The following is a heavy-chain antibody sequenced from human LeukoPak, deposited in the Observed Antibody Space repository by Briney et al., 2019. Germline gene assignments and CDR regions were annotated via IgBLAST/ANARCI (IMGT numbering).Heavy chain of an antibody. Sequence: SVKVSCKASGGTFSSYAISWVRQAPGQGLEWMGGIIPIFGTANYAQRFQGRVTITADESTSTAYMELSSLRSEDTAVYYCASPRADAFDIWGQGTMVTVSS. CDR1: GGTFSSYA. J-gene: IGHJ3*02. CDR2: IIPIFGTA. V-gene: IGHV1-69*13. CDR3: ASPRADAFDI.